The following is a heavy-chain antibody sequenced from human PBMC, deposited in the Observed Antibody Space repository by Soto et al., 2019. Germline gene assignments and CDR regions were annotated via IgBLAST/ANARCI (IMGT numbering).Heavy chain of an antibody. J-gene: IGHJ4*02. Sequence: ASVKVSCKASGYTFTSYGISWVRQAPGQGLELMGWISAYNANTNYAQKLQGRVTMTTDTSTSTAYMELRSLRSDDTAVYYCARARHGGNSVPYWGQGTLVTVSS. CDR2: ISAYNANT. CDR1: GYTFTSYG. CDR3: ARARHGGNSVPY. V-gene: IGHV1-18*04. D-gene: IGHD2-21*02.